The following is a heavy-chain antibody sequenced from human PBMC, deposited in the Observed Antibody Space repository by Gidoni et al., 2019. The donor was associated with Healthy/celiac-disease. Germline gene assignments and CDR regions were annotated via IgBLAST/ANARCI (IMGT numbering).Heavy chain of an antibody. CDR3: ARHLDQGATVTTRLWYYYYGMDV. J-gene: IGHJ6*02. CDR2: INYSGST. V-gene: IGHV4-39*01. D-gene: IGHD4-17*01. Sequence: SINYSGSTYYNPSLKSRVTISVDTSKNQFSLKLSSVTAADTAVYYCARHLDQGATVTTRLWYYYYGMDVWGQGTTVTVSS.